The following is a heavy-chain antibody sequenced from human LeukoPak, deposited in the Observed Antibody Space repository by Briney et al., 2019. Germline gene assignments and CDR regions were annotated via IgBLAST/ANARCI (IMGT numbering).Heavy chain of an antibody. D-gene: IGHD4-11*01. CDR3: ARWSASAVTHDY. V-gene: IGHV4-59*01. Sequence: PSETLSLTCTVSGGSISSYYWSWIRQPPGKGLEWIGYIYYSGSTNYNPSLKSRVTMSVDTSKNQFSLKLSSVTAADTAVYYCARWSASAVTHDYWGQGTLVTVSS. CDR1: GGSISSYY. CDR2: IYYSGST. J-gene: IGHJ4*02.